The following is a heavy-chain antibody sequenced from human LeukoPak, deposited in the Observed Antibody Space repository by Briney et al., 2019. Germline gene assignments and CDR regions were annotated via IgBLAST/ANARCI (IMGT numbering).Heavy chain of an antibody. V-gene: IGHV1-69*13. CDR3: ARGLQMEWYYYYYGMDV. Sequence: SVKVSCKASGGTSSSYAISWVRQAPGQGLEWMGGIIPIFGTANYAQKFQGRVTITADESTSTAYMELSSLRSEDTAVYYCARGLQMEWYYYYYGMDVWGQGTTVTVSS. J-gene: IGHJ6*02. D-gene: IGHD3-3*01. CDR2: IIPIFGTA. CDR1: GGTSSSYA.